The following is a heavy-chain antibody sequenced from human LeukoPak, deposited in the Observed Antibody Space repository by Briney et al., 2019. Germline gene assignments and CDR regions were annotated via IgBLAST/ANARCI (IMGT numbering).Heavy chain of an antibody. J-gene: IGHJ3*02. CDR1: GFTFSSYE. Sequence: GGSLRLSCAASGFTFSSYEMNWVRQAPGKGLECVSYISSSGSTIYYADSVKGRFTISRDNAKNSLYLQMNSLRAEDTAVYYCARDLPNVPYYYDSTSAFDIWGQGTMVTVSS. D-gene: IGHD3-22*01. V-gene: IGHV3-48*03. CDR3: ARDLPNVPYYYDSTSAFDI. CDR2: ISSSGSTI.